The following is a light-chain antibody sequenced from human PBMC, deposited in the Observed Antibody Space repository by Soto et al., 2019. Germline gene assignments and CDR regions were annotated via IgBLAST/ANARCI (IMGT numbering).Light chain of an antibody. CDR2: GAS. CDR1: QSVSSSY. CDR3: QQYNNWPPIT. J-gene: IGKJ5*01. Sequence: EIVLTQSPGTLSLSPGERATLSCRASQSVSSSYLAWYQQKPGQAPRLLIYGASSRATGVPDRFSDSGSGTEFTLTISSLQSEDFAVYYCQQYNNWPPITLGQGTRLEIK. V-gene: IGKV3-20*01.